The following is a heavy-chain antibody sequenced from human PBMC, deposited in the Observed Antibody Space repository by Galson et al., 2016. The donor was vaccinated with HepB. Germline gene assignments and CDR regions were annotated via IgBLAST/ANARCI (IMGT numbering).Heavy chain of an antibody. CDR3: ARSFGRTSSLFVDS. J-gene: IGHJ4*02. CDR1: GFTLNDHA. V-gene: IGHV3-23*01. CDR2: ISGSSGIT. D-gene: IGHD3-3*01. Sequence: SLRLSCAASGFTLNDHAMSWVRQATGTGLEWVSGISGSSGITFYADSVEGRFIISRDNSKNILYLHMNSLRVEDPAMYFCARSFGRTSSLFVDSWGQGTLVTVSS.